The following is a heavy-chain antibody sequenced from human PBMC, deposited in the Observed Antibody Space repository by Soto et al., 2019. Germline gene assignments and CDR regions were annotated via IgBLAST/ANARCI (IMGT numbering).Heavy chain of an antibody. J-gene: IGHJ5*02. D-gene: IGHD2-8*01. V-gene: IGHV3-53*02. CDR2: IYSGGST. CDR1: GFTVSSNY. CDR3: ARERDGHNPNWFDL. Sequence: EVQVVETGGGLIQPGGSLRLSCAVSGFTVSSNYMSWVRQPPGKGPEWVSDIYSGGSTYYADSVKGRFTISRDSSKNTLYLQMNSLRAEDTAVYYCARERDGHNPNWFDLWGQGTLVTVSS.